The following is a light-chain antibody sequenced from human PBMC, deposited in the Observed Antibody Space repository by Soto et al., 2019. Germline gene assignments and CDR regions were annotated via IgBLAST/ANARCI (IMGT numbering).Light chain of an antibody. J-gene: IGKJ4*01. CDR1: QSLGYY. Sequence: EIVLTQSPATLSLSPGERATLFCRASQSLGYYLAWFQQKRGQAPRLLIYDASNRATAIPARFSGSGSGTDFTLTISSLEPEDFAVYFSQQRRDWPLPFGGGTEVEIK. V-gene: IGKV3-11*01. CDR3: QQRRDWPLP. CDR2: DAS.